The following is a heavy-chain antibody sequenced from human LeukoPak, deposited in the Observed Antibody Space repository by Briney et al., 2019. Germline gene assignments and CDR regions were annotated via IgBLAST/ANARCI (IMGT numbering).Heavy chain of an antibody. Sequence: GTSVKVSCKASGYTFTSYGISWVRQAPGQGLEWMGWISAYNGNTNYAQKLQGRVTMTTDTSTSTAYMELRSLRSDDTAVYYCARDQFRDYFRGADYWGQGTLVTVSS. J-gene: IGHJ4*02. D-gene: IGHD3-16*01. CDR1: GYTFTSYG. CDR3: ARDQFRDYFRGADY. CDR2: ISAYNGNT. V-gene: IGHV1-18*01.